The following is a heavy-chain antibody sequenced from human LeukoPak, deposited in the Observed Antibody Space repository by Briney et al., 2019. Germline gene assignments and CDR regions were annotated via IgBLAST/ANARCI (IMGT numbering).Heavy chain of an antibody. V-gene: IGHV1-8*01. CDR3: ARGPRNDP. D-gene: IGHD1-14*01. Sequence: GASVKVSCKTSGYPFTTYEINWVRQAAGQGLEWMGWVHPDTGYADYAQKFQSRVTMTSDTSISTAYMELSSLRSDDTAVYFCARGPRNDPWGQGTLVTVSS. CDR1: GYPFTTYE. CDR2: VHPDTGYA. J-gene: IGHJ5*02.